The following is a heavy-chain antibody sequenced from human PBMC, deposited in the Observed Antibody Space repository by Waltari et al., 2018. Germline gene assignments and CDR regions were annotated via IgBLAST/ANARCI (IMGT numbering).Heavy chain of an antibody. CDR3: ARRIVAGIDAFDI. CDR2: MNPNTGNT. Sequence: QVQLVQSGAAVKRPGDSVKVSWKASGYPSTSYNINWVRQATGQGLEWMGWMNPNTGNTGYAQEFQGRVSITRDTSISTAYMEMSSLRSEDTAVYYCARRIVAGIDAFDIWGQGTMVTVSS. J-gene: IGHJ3*02. D-gene: IGHD6-19*01. CDR1: GYPSTSYN. V-gene: IGHV1-8*03.